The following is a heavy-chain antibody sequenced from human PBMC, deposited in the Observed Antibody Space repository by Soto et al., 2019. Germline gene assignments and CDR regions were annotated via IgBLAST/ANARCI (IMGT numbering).Heavy chain of an antibody. Sequence: SETLSLTCTVSGGSISSGDYYWSWIRQPPGKGLEWIGYIYYSGSTYYNPSLKSRVTISVDTSKNQFSLKLSSVTAADTAVYYCARDRNGGYGTRTLITIWGQGTLVTVSS. V-gene: IGHV4-30-4*01. CDR3: ARDRNGGYGTRTLITI. D-gene: IGHD3-3*01. J-gene: IGHJ4*02. CDR1: GGSISSGDYY. CDR2: IYYSGST.